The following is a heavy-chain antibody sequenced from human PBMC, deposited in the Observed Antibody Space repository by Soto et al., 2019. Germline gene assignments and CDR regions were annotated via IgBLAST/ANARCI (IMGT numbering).Heavy chain of an antibody. D-gene: IGHD3-10*01. J-gene: IGHJ5*02. CDR1: GYTFTSYG. V-gene: IGHV1-18*01. CDR2: ISAYNGNT. CDR3: ARDDRGFGELLDWFDP. Sequence: QVQLVQSGAEVKKPGASVKVSCKASGYTFTSYGISWVRQAPGQGLEWMGWISAYNGNTNYAQKLQGRVTMTTDTSKSAAYMELRSLRSDDTAVYYCARDDRGFGELLDWFDPWGQGTLVTVSS.